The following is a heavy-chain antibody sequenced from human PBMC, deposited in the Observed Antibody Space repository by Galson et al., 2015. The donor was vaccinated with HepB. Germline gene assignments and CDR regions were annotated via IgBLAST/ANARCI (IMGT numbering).Heavy chain of an antibody. D-gene: IGHD1-26*01. CDR3: AKRGGSGRYRGLDS. Sequence: SETLSPTCALSGRSITNSNWGNWVRQPPGKGLDWIGDIFHSASINYNPSLTSPVTISLDKSKNQSSLKPTSVTAADTAIYYCAKRGGSGRYRGLDSWGQGTPVTVS. CDR2: IFHSASI. V-gene: IGHV4-4*02. CDR1: GRSITNSNW. J-gene: IGHJ4*02.